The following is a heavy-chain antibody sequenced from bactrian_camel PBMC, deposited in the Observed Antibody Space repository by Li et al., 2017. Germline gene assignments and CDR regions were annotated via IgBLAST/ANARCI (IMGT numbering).Heavy chain of an antibody. CDR1: GFTFSSYW. Sequence: QLVESGGGLVQPGGALNLSCAASGFTFSSYWMYWVRQAPGKGLEWVSTINSDGGTTYYVDSLKGRFTISRDNAKNTVTLQMNSLKPEDTAVYYCVRYMQNYAGDYWGQGTQVTVS. V-gene: IGHV3S25*01. CDR2: INSDGGTT. D-gene: IGHD1*01. J-gene: IGHJ4*01. CDR3: VRYMQNYAGDY.